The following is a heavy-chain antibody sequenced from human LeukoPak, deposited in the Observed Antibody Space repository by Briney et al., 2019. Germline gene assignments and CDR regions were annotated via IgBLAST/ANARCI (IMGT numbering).Heavy chain of an antibody. Sequence: PGGSLRLSCAASGFTFDDYAMHWVRQAPGKGLEWVSGISWNSGSIGYADSVKGRFTISRDNAKNSLYLQMNSLRAEDMALYYCAKDRSYGLPHRASAYYYYYMDVWGKGTTVTVSS. V-gene: IGHV3-9*03. CDR2: ISWNSGSI. D-gene: IGHD3-16*02. J-gene: IGHJ6*03. CDR3: AKDRSYGLPHRASAYYYYYMDV. CDR1: GFTFDDYA.